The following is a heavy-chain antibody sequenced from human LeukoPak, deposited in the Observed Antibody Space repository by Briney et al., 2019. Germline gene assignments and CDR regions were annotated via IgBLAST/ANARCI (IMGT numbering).Heavy chain of an antibody. CDR1: GFTVSSNE. CDR2: ISGGST. V-gene: IGHV3-38-3*01. J-gene: IGHJ4*02. D-gene: IGHD6-13*01. Sequence: GGSLRLSCAASGFTVSSNEMSWVRQAPGKGLEWVSSISGGSTYYADSRKGRFTISRDNSKNTLHLQMNSLRAEDTAVCYCKKPLAAAGAFDYWGQGTLVTVSS. CDR3: KKPLAAAGAFDY.